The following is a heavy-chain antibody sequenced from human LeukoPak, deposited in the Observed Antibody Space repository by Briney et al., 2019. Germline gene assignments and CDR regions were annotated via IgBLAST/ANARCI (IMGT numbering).Heavy chain of an antibody. Sequence: AAVKVSCKSSGYTFTSYDINWVRQATGQGLEWMGWMNPNSGNTGYAQKFQGRVTMTRNTSISTAYMDLSSLRSEDTAVYYCARGSIGGFYYDSSGYYDPAPSDYWGQGTLVTVSS. CDR3: ARGSIGGFYYDSSGYYDPAPSDY. CDR2: MNPNSGNT. CDR1: GYTFTSYD. D-gene: IGHD3-22*01. J-gene: IGHJ4*02. V-gene: IGHV1-8*01.